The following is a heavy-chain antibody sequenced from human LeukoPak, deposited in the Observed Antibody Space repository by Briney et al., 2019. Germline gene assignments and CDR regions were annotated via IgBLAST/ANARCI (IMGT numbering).Heavy chain of an antibody. CDR3: AREGVYDILTGAVDY. CDR2: ISSSGSTI. J-gene: IGHJ4*02. V-gene: IGHV3-48*03. D-gene: IGHD3-9*01. CDR1: GFTFSSYE. Sequence: GGSLRLSCAASGFTFSSYEMNWVRQAPGKGLECVSYISSSGSTIYYADSVKGRFTISRDNAKNSLYLQMNSLRAEDTAVYYCAREGVYDILTGAVDYWGQGTLVTVSS.